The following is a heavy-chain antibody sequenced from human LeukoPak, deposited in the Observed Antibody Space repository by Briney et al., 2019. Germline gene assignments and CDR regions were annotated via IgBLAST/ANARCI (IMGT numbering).Heavy chain of an antibody. J-gene: IGHJ4*02. CDR2: IGSSGYTI. D-gene: IGHD6-6*01. Sequence: GGSLRLSCAASGFPFSNYFMSWIRQAPGKGLEWISYIGSSGYTIYYSDSVKGRFTISRDNAKNSLYLQMDSLRAEDTAIYYCARPQTSSSSTASLGYWGQGTPVTVSS. CDR1: GFPFSNYF. V-gene: IGHV3-11*01. CDR3: ARPQTSSSSTASLGY.